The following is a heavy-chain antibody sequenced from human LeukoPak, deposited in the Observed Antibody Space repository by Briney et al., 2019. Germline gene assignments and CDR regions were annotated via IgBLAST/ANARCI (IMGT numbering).Heavy chain of an antibody. Sequence: ASVKVSCKASGYVFRTYAINWVRQAPGQGLEWMGCINLHTGGAHYAQKFQDWVSLTRDTSIDTAFMELSSLRSDATAIYYCARDFLGRTNGGSNYFGMDVWGQGTTVTVSS. J-gene: IGHJ6*02. V-gene: IGHV1-2*04. CDR2: INLHTGGA. CDR3: ARDFLGRTNGGSNYFGMDV. CDR1: GYVFRTYA. D-gene: IGHD2-8*01.